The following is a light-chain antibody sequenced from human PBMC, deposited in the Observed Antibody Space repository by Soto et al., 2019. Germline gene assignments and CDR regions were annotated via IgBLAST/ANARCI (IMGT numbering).Light chain of an antibody. CDR3: QQYGDWPPDT. CDR1: QSVSRN. J-gene: IGKJ2*01. V-gene: IGKV3-15*01. CDR2: DAS. Sequence: EIVMTQSPATLSVSPGKRATLSCRASQSVSRNLAWYQQKPGQPPRLLIYDASTRATGVPARFGGSGSGTEFTLTISGLQSEDFAVYYCQQYGDWPPDTFGQGTKVDIK.